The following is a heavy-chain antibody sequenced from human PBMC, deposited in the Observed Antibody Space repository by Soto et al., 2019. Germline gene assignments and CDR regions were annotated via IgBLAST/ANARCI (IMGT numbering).Heavy chain of an antibody. D-gene: IGHD4-17*01. V-gene: IGHV4-30-2*01. CDR3: ARASTTVTTLDY. J-gene: IGHJ4*02. Sequence: PSETLSLTCAVSGGSISSGGYSWSWIRQPPGKGLGWIGYIYHSGSTCYNPSLKSRVTISVDRSKNQFSLKLSSVTAADTAVYYCARASTTVTTLDYWGQGTLVTVSS. CDR1: GGSISSGGYS. CDR2: IYHSGST.